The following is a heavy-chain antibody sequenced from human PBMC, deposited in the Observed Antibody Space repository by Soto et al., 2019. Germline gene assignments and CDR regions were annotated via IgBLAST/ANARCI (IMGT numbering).Heavy chain of an antibody. Sequence: GGSLRLSCAASGFTFSSYGMHWFRQAPGKGLEWVAHINQDGSEKNYVDSVKGRFTVSRDNAKDSLYLRMNSLRAEDTAIYYCARGGVHHFDGNFDHWGQGTLVTVSS. CDR2: INQDGSEK. D-gene: IGHD1-1*01. V-gene: IGHV3-7*03. J-gene: IGHJ4*02. CDR1: GFTFSSYG. CDR3: ARGGVHHFDGNFDH.